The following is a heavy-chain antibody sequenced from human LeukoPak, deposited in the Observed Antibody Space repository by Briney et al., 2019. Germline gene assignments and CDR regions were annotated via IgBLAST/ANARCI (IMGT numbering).Heavy chain of an antibody. V-gene: IGHV3-7*01. CDR2: IKQDGSRI. D-gene: IGHD3-3*01. J-gene: IGHJ4*02. Sequence: GGSLRLSCTASGFTFSSYCMSWVRQPPGKGLEFVSNIKQDGSRIEYVDSVKGRFTTSRDNAKNSLYLQMVSLRAEDTAGYYCARWRGAQSEFEYWGQGTLVTVSS. CDR3: ARWRGAQSEFEY. CDR1: GFTFSSYC.